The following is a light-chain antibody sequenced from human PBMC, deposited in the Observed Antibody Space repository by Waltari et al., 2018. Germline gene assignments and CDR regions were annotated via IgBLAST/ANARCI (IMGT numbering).Light chain of an antibody. CDR3: QSYDTSLSVV. Sequence: QSVLTQPPSVSGAPGQRVSISCTGSGSNLGAGYDVHWYQQHPGKAPKLLIYGRGTRPPGAPDRFFGSQSGTSASLAITALQAEDEAEYYCQSYDTSLSVVFGGGTKLTVL. V-gene: IGLV1-40*01. CDR1: GSNLGAGYD. CDR2: GRG. J-gene: IGLJ2*01.